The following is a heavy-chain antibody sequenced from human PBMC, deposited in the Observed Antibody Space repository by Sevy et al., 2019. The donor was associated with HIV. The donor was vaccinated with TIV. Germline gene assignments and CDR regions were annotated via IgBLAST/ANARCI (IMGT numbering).Heavy chain of an antibody. CDR3: ARDMGGSYPPLDS. J-gene: IGHJ4*02. CDR1: GFTFSSYS. D-gene: IGHD3-16*02. Sequence: GGSLRLSCAASGFTFSSYSMNWVRQAPEKGLEWISFVSGKSGAINYADSVKGRFTISRDNAKNSLYLQMNSLRVDDTDVYYCARDMGGSYPPLDSWGQGTLVTVSS. CDR2: VSGKSGAI. V-gene: IGHV3-48*01.